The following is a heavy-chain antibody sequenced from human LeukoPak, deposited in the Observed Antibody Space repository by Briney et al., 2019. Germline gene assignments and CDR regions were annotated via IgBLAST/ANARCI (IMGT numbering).Heavy chain of an antibody. D-gene: IGHD6-19*01. CDR3: ARSPNSSGWYTY. CDR2: FYYSGST. CDR1: GGSVSSGSYY. Sequence: SETLSLTCTVSGGSVSSGSYYWNWIRQPPGKGLEWIGYFYYSGSTNYNPSLKSRGTISLGTSKNQFSLKLSSVTAADTAVYYCARSPNSSGWYTYWGQGTLVTVSS. J-gene: IGHJ4*02. V-gene: IGHV4-61*01.